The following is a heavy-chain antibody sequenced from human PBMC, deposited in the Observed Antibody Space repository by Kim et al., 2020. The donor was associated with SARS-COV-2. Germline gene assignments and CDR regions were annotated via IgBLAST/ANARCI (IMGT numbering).Heavy chain of an antibody. CDR1: GFTFSSYA. V-gene: IGHV3-23*01. CDR3: AKSRACSGGSCYSRAGIES. J-gene: IGHJ4*02. Sequence: GGSLRLSCAASGFTFSSYAMSWVRQAPGKGLEWVSAISGSGGSTYYADSVKGRFTISRDNSKNTLYLQMNSLRAEDTAVYYCAKSRACSGGSCYSRAGIESWGQGTLVTVSS. CDR2: ISGSGGST. D-gene: IGHD2-15*01.